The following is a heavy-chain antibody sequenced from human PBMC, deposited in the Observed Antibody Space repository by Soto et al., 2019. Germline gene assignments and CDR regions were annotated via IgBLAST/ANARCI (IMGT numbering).Heavy chain of an antibody. CDR3: AKDPYDSSGYYQDY. Sequence: EVQLLESGGGLVQPGGSLRISCAASGFTFSTYAMSWVRQAPGKGLEWVSAISGTGGSTFYADSVKGRFTSSRDNSKNTLHLQMNSLRAEDTAVYYCAKDPYDSSGYYQDYWGQGTLVPVSS. D-gene: IGHD3-22*01. CDR1: GFTFSTYA. J-gene: IGHJ4*02. V-gene: IGHV3-23*01. CDR2: ISGTGGST.